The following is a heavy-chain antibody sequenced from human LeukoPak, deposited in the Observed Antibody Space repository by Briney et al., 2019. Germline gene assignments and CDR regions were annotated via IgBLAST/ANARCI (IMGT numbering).Heavy chain of an antibody. D-gene: IGHD1-1*01. CDR1: GYPISSGYY. V-gene: IGHV4-38-2*01. J-gene: IGHJ4*02. CDR3: ARNVTAGYFDY. Sequence: PSATLSLTCAVSGYPISSGYYWGWIRQPPGKGLEWIATIYHNWGIYFNPSLKSRVTISLDTSKNQFSLKLTSVTAADTAMYYCARNVTAGYFDYWGQGILVTVSS. CDR2: IYHNWGI.